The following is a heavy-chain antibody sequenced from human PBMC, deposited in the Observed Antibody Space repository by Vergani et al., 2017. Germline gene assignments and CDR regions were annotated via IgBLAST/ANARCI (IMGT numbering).Heavy chain of an antibody. D-gene: IGHD3-22*01. J-gene: IGHJ4*02. CDR1: GGSISSYY. V-gene: IGHV4-59*01. CDR2: IYYSGST. CDR3: AREVYYDSSGYYSDPVPLDY. Sequence: QVQLQESGPGLVKPSETLSLTCTVSGGSISSYYWSWIRQPPGKGLVWIGYIYYSGSTNYNPSLKRRVTIAVDTSKNQFSLKLSSVTAADTAVYYCAREVYYDSSGYYSDPVPLDYWGQGTLVTVSS.